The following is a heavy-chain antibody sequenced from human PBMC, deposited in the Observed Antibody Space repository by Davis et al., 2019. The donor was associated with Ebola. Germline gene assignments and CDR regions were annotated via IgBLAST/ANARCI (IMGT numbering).Heavy chain of an antibody. J-gene: IGHJ6*02. V-gene: IGHV3-30*18. CDR1: GFTFSSYG. CDR2: ISYDGSNK. CDR3: AKDMGAYGDYVPFYYYYYGMDV. D-gene: IGHD4-17*01. Sequence: GESLKISCAASGFTFSSYGMHWVRQAPGKGLEWVAVISYDGSNKYYADSVKGRFTISRDNSKNTLYLQMNSLRAEDTAVYYCAKDMGAYGDYVPFYYYYYGMDVWGQGTTVTVSS.